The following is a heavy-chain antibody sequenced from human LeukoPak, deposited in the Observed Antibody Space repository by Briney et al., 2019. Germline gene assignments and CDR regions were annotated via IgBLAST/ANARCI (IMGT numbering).Heavy chain of an antibody. J-gene: IGHJ4*02. Sequence: PGGSLRLSCAASGFTFSTYPMHWVRQAPGKGLEWVAIISHDGGNTYYPDSVKGRFTISRDNSKNTLYLQMNSLRVEDTAVYYCARAISRAWHNFDYWGQGTLVTVSS. CDR3: ARAISRAWHNFDY. V-gene: IGHV3-30*04. CDR2: ISHDGGNT. CDR1: GFTFSTYP. D-gene: IGHD6-19*01.